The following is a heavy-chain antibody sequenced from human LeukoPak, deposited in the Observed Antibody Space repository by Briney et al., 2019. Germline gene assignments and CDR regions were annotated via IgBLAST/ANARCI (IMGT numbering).Heavy chain of an antibody. CDR2: INHSGRT. Sequence: SETLSLTCAVYGGSFSGFYWSWIRQPPGKGLEWIGEINHSGRTNYNPSLKSRVTISVDTSKNQFSLKLSSVTAADTAVYSCARLTIVRGDWGQGTLVTVSS. V-gene: IGHV4-34*01. CDR3: ARLTIVRGD. J-gene: IGHJ4*02. CDR1: GGSFSGFY. D-gene: IGHD3-10*01.